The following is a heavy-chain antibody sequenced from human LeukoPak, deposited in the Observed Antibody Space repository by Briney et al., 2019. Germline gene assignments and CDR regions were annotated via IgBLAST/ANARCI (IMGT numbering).Heavy chain of an antibody. V-gene: IGHV3-23*01. CDR2: ISSSGGNT. Sequence: AAGSLRLSCAASGFTFSSYAMSWVRQAPGKGLEWVSAISSSGGNTYYADSVKGRFTISRDNTKNTLYLQMNSLRAEDTAVYHCAKGTWCCYRDVWGRDTGVSVSS. CDR1: GFTFSSYA. J-gene: IGHJ6*03. CDR3: AKGTWCCYRDV. D-gene: IGHD4/OR15-4a*01.